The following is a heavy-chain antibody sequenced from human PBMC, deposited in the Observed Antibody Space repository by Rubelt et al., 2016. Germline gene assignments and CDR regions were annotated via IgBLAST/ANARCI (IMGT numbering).Heavy chain of an antibody. V-gene: IGHV4-59*01. D-gene: IGHD7-27*01. CDR1: GGSISTYY. J-gene: IGHJ3*02. CDR3: AREERGIGDAFDS. Sequence: QVQLQESGPGLVKPSETLSLTCTISGGSISTYYWSWIRQPPRKGLEWIGYIYYSGSTSYNPSLRSRVTISVDTTKNQFSLSRRSVTAADTAGDYWAREERGIGDAFDSWGQGTMVTVSS. CDR2: IYYSGST.